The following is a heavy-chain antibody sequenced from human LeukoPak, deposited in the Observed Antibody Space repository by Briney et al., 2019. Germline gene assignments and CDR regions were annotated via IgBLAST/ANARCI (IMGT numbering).Heavy chain of an antibody. V-gene: IGHV3-48*01. J-gene: IGHJ4*02. Sequence: AGGSLRLSCVASGFTFSSYSMTWVRQAPGKGLDWVSYIHSDTNTIYYADSVKGRFTISRDNAKNSLYLQMNSLRAEDTAVYYCARDYYLDYWGQGTLVTVSS. CDR1: GFTFSSYS. CDR3: ARDYYLDY. CDR2: IHSDTNTI.